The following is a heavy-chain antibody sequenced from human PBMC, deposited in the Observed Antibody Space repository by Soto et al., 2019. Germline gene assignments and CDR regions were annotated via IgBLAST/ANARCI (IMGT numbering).Heavy chain of an antibody. Sequence: QVQLVESGGGVVQPGRSLRLSCAASGFTFTSYGMHWVRQAPGKGLEWVAVISYDGSNKYYADSVKGRFTISRDNSKNTLSLLMNSLRAEDTAVYFCAKVEYSGSSFDYWGQGTLVTVSS. D-gene: IGHD1-26*01. CDR1: GFTFTSYG. J-gene: IGHJ4*02. V-gene: IGHV3-30*18. CDR2: ISYDGSNK. CDR3: AKVEYSGSSFDY.